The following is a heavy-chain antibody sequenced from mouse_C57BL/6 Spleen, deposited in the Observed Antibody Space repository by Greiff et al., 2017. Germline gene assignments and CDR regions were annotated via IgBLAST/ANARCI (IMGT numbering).Heavy chain of an antibody. V-gene: IGHV1-55*01. J-gene: IGHJ4*01. Sequence: QVQLQQPGAELVKPGASVTMSCKASGYTFTSYWITWVKQRPGQGLEWIGDIYPGSGSTNYNEKFKSKATLTVDTSSSTAYMQLSSLTSEDSAVYYCARSRVGRYAMDYWGQGTSVTVSS. CDR2: IYPGSGST. CDR3: ARSRVGRYAMDY. CDR1: GYTFTSYW. D-gene: IGHD4-1*01.